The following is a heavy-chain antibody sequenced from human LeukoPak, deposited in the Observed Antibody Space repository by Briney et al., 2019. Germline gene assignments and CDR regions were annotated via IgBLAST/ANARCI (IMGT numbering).Heavy chain of an antibody. J-gene: IGHJ4*02. Sequence: GGSLRLSCAASGFTFSSYGMHWVRQAPGKGLEWVAIIWYDGSNEDYADSVKGRFTISRDNSKNTLYLQVNSLRAEDTAVYYCATETRDRNFDYWGQGTLVTVSS. CDR1: GFTFSSYG. V-gene: IGHV3-33*01. CDR3: ATETRDRNFDY. CDR2: IWYDGSNE. D-gene: IGHD2-15*01.